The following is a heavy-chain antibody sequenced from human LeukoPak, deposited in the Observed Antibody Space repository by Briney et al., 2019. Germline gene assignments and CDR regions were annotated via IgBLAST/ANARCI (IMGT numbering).Heavy chain of an antibody. V-gene: IGHV3-74*01. CDR1: GFTFSSYE. J-gene: IGHJ5*02. Sequence: GGSLRLSCAASGFTFSSYEMNWVRQAPGKGLVWVSRITSDGSGTTYADSVKGRFTISRDNAKNSLYLQMNSLRAEDTALYYCAKAHYRFGEFTQNWFDPWGQGTLVTVSS. D-gene: IGHD3-10*01. CDR3: AKAHYRFGEFTQNWFDP. CDR2: ITSDGSGT.